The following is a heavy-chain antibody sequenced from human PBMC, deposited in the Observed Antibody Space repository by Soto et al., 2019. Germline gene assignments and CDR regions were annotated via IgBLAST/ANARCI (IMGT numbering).Heavy chain of an antibody. D-gene: IGHD3-16*02. Sequence: ASVKVSCKASGYTFTSYGISWVRQAPGQGLEWMGWISAYNGNTNYAQKFQGWVTMTRDTSISTAYMELSRLRSDDTAVYYCARESQRTYYDYIWGSYPTLDFDYWGQGTLVTVSS. CDR3: ARESQRTYYDYIWGSYPTLDFDY. V-gene: IGHV1-18*01. J-gene: IGHJ4*02. CDR1: GYTFTSYG. CDR2: ISAYNGNT.